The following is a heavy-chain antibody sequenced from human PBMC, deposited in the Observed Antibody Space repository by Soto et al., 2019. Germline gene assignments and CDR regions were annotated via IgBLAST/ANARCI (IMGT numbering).Heavy chain of an antibody. V-gene: IGHV3-23*01. CDR2: ISGSGGSI. CDR3: VERIRYGYGFLDY. D-gene: IGHD5-18*01. CDR1: GFTFSSYA. Sequence: DVQLLESGGDLVQPGESLRLSCVASGFTFSSYAMNWVRQAPGMGLEWVSTISGSGGSIYYADSVKGRFAIPRDNSQNTLFLQMCSPGVEDAAIYYCVERIRYGYGFLDYWGQGTLVTVSS. J-gene: IGHJ4*02.